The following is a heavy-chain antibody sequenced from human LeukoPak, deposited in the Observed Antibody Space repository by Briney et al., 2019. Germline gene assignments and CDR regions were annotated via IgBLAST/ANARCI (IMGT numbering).Heavy chain of an antibody. CDR3: AGHESGCSSTSCYTVPARH. V-gene: IGHV4-39*01. J-gene: IGHJ4*02. CDR2: IYYSGST. CDR1: GGSISSSSYY. D-gene: IGHD2-2*02. Sequence: PPETLSLTCTVSGGSISSSSYYWGWIRQPPGKGLEWIGSIYYSGSTYYNPSLKSRVTISVDTSKNQFSLKLSSVTAADTAVYYCAGHESGCSSTSCYTVPARHWGQGTLVTVSS.